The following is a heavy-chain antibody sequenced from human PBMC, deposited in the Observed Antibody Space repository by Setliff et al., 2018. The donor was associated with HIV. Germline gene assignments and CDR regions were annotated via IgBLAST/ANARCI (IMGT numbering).Heavy chain of an antibody. Sequence: SETLSLTCTVYGGSFSNYYTNWIRQPPGKGMEWIGELSPSGTTRSNPSLQSRVTISLDTSNNQFSLKLTSVTAADTAMYYCASFFVTTVTNQDYWGQGTPVTVSS. CDR2: LSPSGTT. D-gene: IGHD4-17*01. V-gene: IGHV4-34*01. CDR1: GGSFSNYY. J-gene: IGHJ4*02. CDR3: ASFFVTTVTNQDY.